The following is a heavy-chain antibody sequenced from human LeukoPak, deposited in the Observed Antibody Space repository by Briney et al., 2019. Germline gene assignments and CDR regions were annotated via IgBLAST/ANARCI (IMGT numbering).Heavy chain of an antibody. V-gene: IGHV3-74*01. CDR1: GFTFSSYW. D-gene: IGHD3-10*01. CDR2: INSDGSST. J-gene: IGHJ4*02. Sequence: GGSLRLSCAASGFTFSSYWMHWVRQAPGKGLVWVSRINSDGSSTSYADSVKGRFTISRDSAKNSLYLQMNSLRAEDTAVYYCARGITMVWGVTRTYYFDYWGQGTLVTVSS. CDR3: ARGITMVWGVTRTYYFDY.